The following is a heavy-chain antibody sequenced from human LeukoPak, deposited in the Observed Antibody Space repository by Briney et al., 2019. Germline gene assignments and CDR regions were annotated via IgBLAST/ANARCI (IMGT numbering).Heavy chain of an antibody. CDR3: ARDTLGEGEDANYAVYYFDY. CDR2: ISNNGSNT. D-gene: IGHD4/OR15-4a*01. CDR1: GFTFSSYG. Sequence: PGGSLRLSCAASGFTFSSYGMNWVRQAPGKGLEWVSGISNNGSNTYYADSVKGRFTISRDNSKNTLYLQMNSLRAEDTAVYYCARDTLGEGEDANYAVYYFDYWGQGTPVTVSS. V-gene: IGHV3-23*01. J-gene: IGHJ4*02.